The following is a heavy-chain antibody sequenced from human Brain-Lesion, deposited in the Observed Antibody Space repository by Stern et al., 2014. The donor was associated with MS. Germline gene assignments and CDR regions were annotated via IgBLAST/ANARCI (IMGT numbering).Heavy chain of an antibody. CDR3: ATYYYDSTGYNDF. V-gene: IGHV1-2*04. J-gene: IGHJ4*02. D-gene: IGHD3-22*01. Sequence: DQLVESGAEVKKPGASVKVSCKASGYTFTGYYMHWVRQAPGQGLEWMGWINPKSGGTNYAQKFQGWVTMTRDTSINTAYMELSRLRYDDTAVYYCATYYYDSTGYNDFWGQGTLVTVSS. CDR1: GYTFTGYY. CDR2: INPKSGGT.